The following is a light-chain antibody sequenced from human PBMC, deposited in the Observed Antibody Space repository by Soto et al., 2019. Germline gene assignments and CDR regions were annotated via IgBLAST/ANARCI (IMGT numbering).Light chain of an antibody. J-gene: IGKJ5*01. CDR1: QNINTY. V-gene: IGKV1-39*01. Sequence: DIQMTQSPSSLSASVGDRVTITCRASQNINTYLNWYQQKPGKVPKLLIYATSSLQSGVPSRFSGSGSGTDFTLTISSLQPEDSGTYYCQQTDSTPPITFGQGTRLEI. CDR2: ATS. CDR3: QQTDSTPPIT.